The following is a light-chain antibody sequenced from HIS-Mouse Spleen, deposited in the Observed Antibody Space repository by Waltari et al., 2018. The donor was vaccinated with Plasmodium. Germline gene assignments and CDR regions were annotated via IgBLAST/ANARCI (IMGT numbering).Light chain of an antibody. V-gene: IGKV1-5*03. J-gene: IGKJ3*01. Sequence: DIQMTQSPSTLSASVGARVTITCRASQRISSWLAWYQQKPGKAPKLLIYKASSLESGVPSRFSGSGSGTEFTLTISSLQPDDFATYYCQQYNSYLFTFGPGTKVDIK. CDR2: KAS. CDR3: QQYNSYLFT. CDR1: QRISSW.